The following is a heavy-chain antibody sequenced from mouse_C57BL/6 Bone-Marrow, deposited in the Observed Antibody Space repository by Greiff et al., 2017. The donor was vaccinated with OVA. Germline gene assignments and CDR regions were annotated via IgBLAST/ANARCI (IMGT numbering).Heavy chain of an antibody. V-gene: IGHV1-69*01. D-gene: IGHD1-1*01. J-gene: IGHJ4*01. Sequence: QVQLQQPGAELVMPGASVKLSCKASGYTFTSYWMHWVKQRPGQGLEWIGEIDPSDSYTNYNQKFKGKSTLTVDKSSSTAYMQLSSLTSEDSAVYYCARFDGSSPFAMDYWGQGTSVTVSS. CDR1: GYTFTSYW. CDR2: IDPSDSYT. CDR3: ARFDGSSPFAMDY.